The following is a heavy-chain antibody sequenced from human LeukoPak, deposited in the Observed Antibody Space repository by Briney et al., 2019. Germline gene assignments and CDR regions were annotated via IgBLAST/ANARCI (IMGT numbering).Heavy chain of an antibody. J-gene: IGHJ4*02. D-gene: IGHD3-10*01. CDR3: AREYYGPFDY. V-gene: IGHV4-59*12. CDR1: GGSISSYY. Sequence: SETLSLTCTVSGGSISSYYWSWIRQPPGKGLEWIGSIYYSGSTYYNPSLKSRVTISVDTSKNQFSLKLSSVTAAGTAVYYCAREYYGPFDYWGQGTLVTVSS. CDR2: IYYSGST.